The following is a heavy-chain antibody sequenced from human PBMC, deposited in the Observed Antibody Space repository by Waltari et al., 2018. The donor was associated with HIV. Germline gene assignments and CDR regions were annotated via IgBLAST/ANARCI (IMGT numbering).Heavy chain of an antibody. D-gene: IGHD1-7*01. J-gene: IGHJ4*02. Sequence: GYSWSWIRQPPGKGLEWIGYIYHSGSTYYNPSLKSRVTISVDRSKNQFSLKLSSVTAADTAVYYCARGPITGTTSGFDYWGQGTLVTVSS. CDR2: IYHSGST. CDR1: GYS. V-gene: IGHV4-30-2*01. CDR3: ARGPITGTTSGFDY.